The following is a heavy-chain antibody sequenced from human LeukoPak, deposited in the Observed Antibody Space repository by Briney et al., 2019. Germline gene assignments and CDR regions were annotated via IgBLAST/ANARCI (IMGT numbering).Heavy chain of an antibody. V-gene: IGHV4-30-2*01. Sequence: SETLSLTCAVSGGSISSGGYSWSWIRQPPGKGLEWIGYIYHSGSTYYNPSLKSRVTISVDRSKNQFSLKLSSVTAADTAVYYCARADGDSSGYYWASAFDIWGQGTMVTVSS. J-gene: IGHJ3*02. CDR2: IYHSGST. CDR3: ARADGDSSGYYWASAFDI. CDR1: GGSISSGGYS. D-gene: IGHD3-22*01.